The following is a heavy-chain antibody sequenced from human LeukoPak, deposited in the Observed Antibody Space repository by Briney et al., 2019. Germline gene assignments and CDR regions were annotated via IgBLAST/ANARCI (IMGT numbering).Heavy chain of an antibody. CDR2: IKQDGSEK. CDR1: GFTFSSYW. J-gene: IGHJ4*02. Sequence: PGWPLRLAWAAAGFTFSSYWMSWVRQAPGKGLEWVANIKQDGSEKYYVDSVKGRFTISRDNAKNSLYLQMNSLRAEDTAVYYCARDSSGGYDRFDYWGQGTLVTVSS. V-gene: IGHV3-7*01. D-gene: IGHD5-12*01. CDR3: ARDSSGGYDRFDY.